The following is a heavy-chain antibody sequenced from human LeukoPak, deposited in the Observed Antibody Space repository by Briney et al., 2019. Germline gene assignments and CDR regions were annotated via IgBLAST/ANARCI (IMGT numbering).Heavy chain of an antibody. CDR2: IYSGGST. CDR1: GFTVSSNY. J-gene: IGHJ6*03. CDR3: AGPYCSGGSCPIYYYYMDV. V-gene: IGHV3-53*01. D-gene: IGHD2-15*01. Sequence: GGSLRLSCAASGFTVSSNYMSWLRQAPGKGLEWVSVIYSGGSTYYADPVKGRFTISRDNSKNTLYLQMNSLRAEDTAVYYCAGPYCSGGSCPIYYYYMDVWGKGTTVTVSS.